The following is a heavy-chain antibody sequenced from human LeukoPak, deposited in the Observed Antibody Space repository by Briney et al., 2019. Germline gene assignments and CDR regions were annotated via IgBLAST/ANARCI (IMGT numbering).Heavy chain of an antibody. Sequence: NPSETLSLTCTVSGGSISSYYWSWIRQPAGKGLEWIGRIYTSGSTNYNPSLKSRVTMSVDKSKNQFSLKLSSVTAADTAVFYCARRRYNYGFDSWGQGTLVTVSS. CDR1: GGSISSYY. CDR2: IYTSGST. D-gene: IGHD5-18*01. CDR3: ARRRYNYGFDS. J-gene: IGHJ4*02. V-gene: IGHV4-4*07.